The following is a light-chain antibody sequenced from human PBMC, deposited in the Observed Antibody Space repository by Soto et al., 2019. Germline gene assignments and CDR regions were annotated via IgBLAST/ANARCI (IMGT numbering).Light chain of an antibody. J-gene: IGKJ1*01. CDR1: QSVNSNY. V-gene: IGKV3-20*01. CDR2: GAS. Sequence: EIVLTQSPGTLSLSPGERATLSCRASQSVNSNYLAWYQQKPGQAPSLLFSGASSRATGIPDRFSGSGSGTVFTLTISRLEPEDFAVYYCQQYNDWLWTFGQGTKVEIK. CDR3: QQYNDWLWT.